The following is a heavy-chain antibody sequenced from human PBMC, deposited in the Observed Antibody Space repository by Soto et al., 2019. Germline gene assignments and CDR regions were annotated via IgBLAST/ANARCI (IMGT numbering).Heavy chain of an antibody. CDR2: ISSRSDI. CDR3: AREYTAWTLDYGLDV. Sequence: GGSLRRSCVVCGFTFSTYSINWVRQAPGKGLEWVSSISSRSDIYYADSVKGRFTISRDNAKNSVSLQMNSLRAEDTAVYYCAREYTAWTLDYGLDVWGQGTTVAVSS. D-gene: IGHD1-1*01. J-gene: IGHJ6*02. CDR1: GFTFSTYS. V-gene: IGHV3-21*01.